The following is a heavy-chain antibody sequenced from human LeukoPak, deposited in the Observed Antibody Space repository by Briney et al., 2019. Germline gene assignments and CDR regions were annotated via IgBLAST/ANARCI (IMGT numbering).Heavy chain of an antibody. CDR1: GYTFTSYD. V-gene: IGHV1-8*01. CDR2: MNPNSGNT. D-gene: IGHD2/OR15-2a*01. CDR3: ARGACEIVEEDY. J-gene: IGHJ4*02. Sequence: ASVKVSCKASGYTFTSYDINWVRQATGQGLEWMGWMNPNSGNTGYAQKFQGRVTMTRNTSISTAYMELSSLRSEDTAVYYCARGACEIVEEDYWGQGTLGTVSS.